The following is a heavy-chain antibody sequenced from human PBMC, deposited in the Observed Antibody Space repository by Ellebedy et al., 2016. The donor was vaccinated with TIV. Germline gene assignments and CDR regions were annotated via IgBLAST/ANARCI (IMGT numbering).Heavy chain of an antibody. Sequence: GESLKISCAAYEFSFSSYWMNWVRQAPGKGLEWVANLNQDGSVKYYVDSVKLRFTISRDNAKNSLYLQMNSLRAEDTAVYYCASGFQWGQGTLVTVSS. D-gene: IGHD3-10*01. CDR1: EFSFSSYW. J-gene: IGHJ4*02. CDR2: LNQDGSVK. CDR3: ASGFQ. V-gene: IGHV3-7*01.